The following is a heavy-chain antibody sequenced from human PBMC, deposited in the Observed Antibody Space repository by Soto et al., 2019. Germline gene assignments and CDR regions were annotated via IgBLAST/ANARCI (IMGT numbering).Heavy chain of an antibody. CDR2: IGSRGETYAT. D-gene: IGHD5-18*01. V-gene: IGHV3-73*01. J-gene: IGHJ4*02. CDR1: GFTFGASA. Sequence: GGSLRLSCAASGFTFGASALQWVRQASGKGLEWLGRIGSRGETYATTYAASVKGRFTISRDDSKKTAYLQMNSLESEDTAVYYCARDYRYNAISYFASWGQGTLVTVSS. CDR3: ARDYRYNAISYFAS.